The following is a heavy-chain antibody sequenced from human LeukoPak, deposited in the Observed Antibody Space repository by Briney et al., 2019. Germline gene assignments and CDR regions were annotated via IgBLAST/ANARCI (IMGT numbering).Heavy chain of an antibody. Sequence: ASVKVSCKASGYTFSGYEINWVRQATGQGLEWMGRMNPNSGNTGYGKKFQGRVTMTRNTSISTAFMELSSLRSEDTAVYCCARGKMQGRNSLDVWGQGTTVTVSS. D-gene: IGHD2/OR15-2a*01. CDR2: MNPNSGNT. J-gene: IGHJ6*02. CDR1: GYTFSGYE. CDR3: ARGKMQGRNSLDV. V-gene: IGHV1-8*01.